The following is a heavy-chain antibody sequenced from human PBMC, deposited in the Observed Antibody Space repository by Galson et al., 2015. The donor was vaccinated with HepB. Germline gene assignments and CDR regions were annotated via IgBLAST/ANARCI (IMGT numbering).Heavy chain of an antibody. V-gene: IGHV3-30-3*01. J-gene: IGHJ4*02. CDR1: GFTFSNYP. Sequence: SLRLSCAASGFTFSNYPLHWVRQAPGKGLEWVAFISYDGGNKKCANSVKGRFTISRDNSKNTLYLQMNSLGLEDTAVYYCARGPVLYDSGWFPFDSWCQGTRVTGSS. D-gene: IGHD6-19*01. CDR2: ISYDGGNK. CDR3: ARGPVLYDSGWFPFDS.